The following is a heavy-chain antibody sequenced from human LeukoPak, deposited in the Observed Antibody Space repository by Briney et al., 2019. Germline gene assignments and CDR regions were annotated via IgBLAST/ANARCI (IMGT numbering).Heavy chain of an antibody. CDR2: IYYSGST. V-gene: IGHV4-59*08. J-gene: IGHJ3*02. CDR3: ARPGYYDTPDAFDI. Sequence: PSETLSLTCTVSGGSISSYYWSWIRQPPGKGLEWIGYIYYSGSTYYNPSLKSRVTITVDTSKNQFSLKLSSVTAADTAVYYCARPGYYDTPDAFDIWGQGTIVTVSS. CDR1: GGSISSYY. D-gene: IGHD3-22*01.